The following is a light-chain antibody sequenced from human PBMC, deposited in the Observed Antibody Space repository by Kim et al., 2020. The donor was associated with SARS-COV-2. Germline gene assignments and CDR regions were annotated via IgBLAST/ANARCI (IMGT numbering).Light chain of an antibody. Sequence: SVGDRVTIACRASQSISNYLNWYQQKPGKAPNLLIYAASSLQGGVPSRCSGSGSGTDFTLTISSLQPEDFATYYCQQSHTAPSLTFGGGTKVDIK. CDR1: QSISNY. J-gene: IGKJ4*01. CDR3: QQSHTAPSLT. V-gene: IGKV1-39*01. CDR2: AAS.